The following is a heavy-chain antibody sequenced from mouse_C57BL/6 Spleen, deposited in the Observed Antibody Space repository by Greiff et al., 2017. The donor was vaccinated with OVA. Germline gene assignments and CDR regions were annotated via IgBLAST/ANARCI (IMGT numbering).Heavy chain of an antibody. Sequence: EVKLVESGPGLVKPSQSLSLTCSVTGYSITSGYYWNWIRQFPGNKLEWMGYISYDGSNNYNPSLKNRISITRDTSKNQFFLKLNSVTTEDTATYYCASGYDYDWFAYWGQGTLVTVSA. V-gene: IGHV3-6*01. CDR2: ISYDGSN. CDR3: ASGYDYDWFAY. D-gene: IGHD2-4*01. CDR1: GYSITSGYY. J-gene: IGHJ3*01.